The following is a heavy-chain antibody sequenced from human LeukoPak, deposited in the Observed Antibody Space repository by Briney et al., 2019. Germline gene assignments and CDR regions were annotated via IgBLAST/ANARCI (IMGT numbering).Heavy chain of an antibody. Sequence: GGSLRLSCAASGFTLSSYSMNWVRQAPGKGLEWVSSISSSSSYIYYADSVKGRFTISRDNAKNSLYLQMNSLRAEDTAVYYCARDRSQNHDAFDIWGQGTMVTVSS. CDR3: ARDRSQNHDAFDI. V-gene: IGHV3-21*01. CDR1: GFTLSSYS. J-gene: IGHJ3*02. CDR2: ISSSSSYI. D-gene: IGHD2/OR15-2a*01.